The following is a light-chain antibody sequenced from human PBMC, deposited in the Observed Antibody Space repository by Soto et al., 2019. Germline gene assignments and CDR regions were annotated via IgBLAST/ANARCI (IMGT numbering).Light chain of an antibody. CDR3: QQYGTSPQT. Sequence: EIVMTQSPGTLSLSPLQGATLSGSASQRLSASDIAWYQQKPGQAPRLLIYRTSTRATGIPDRFSGGGSGTDFTLTISRLAPEDFAVYYCQQYGTSPQTFGQGTKVDI. J-gene: IGKJ1*01. V-gene: IGKV3-20*01. CDR2: RTS. CDR1: QRLSASD.